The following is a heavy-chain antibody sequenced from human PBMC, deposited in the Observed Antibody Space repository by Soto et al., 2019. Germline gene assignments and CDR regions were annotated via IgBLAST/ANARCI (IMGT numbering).Heavy chain of an antibody. D-gene: IGHD6-6*01. CDR3: ARGRYSSSSNWFDP. V-gene: IGHV4-31*03. Sequence: QVQLQESGPGLVKPSQTLSLTCTVSGGSISSGGYYWSCIRHHPGKGLELIGYIYYSGSTYYNPCRKSRLTISVDTSKNQCSLKLRSVAAADTAVYYCARGRYSSSSNWFDPWGQRTLVTVSS. CDR1: GGSISSGGYY. J-gene: IGHJ5*02. CDR2: IYYSGST.